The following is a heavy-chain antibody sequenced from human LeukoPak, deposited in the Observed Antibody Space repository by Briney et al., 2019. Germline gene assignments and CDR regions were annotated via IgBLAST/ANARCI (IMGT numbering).Heavy chain of an antibody. CDR2: INTNTGNP. CDR1: GYTFTSYG. J-gene: IGHJ6*03. Sequence: RASVKVSCKASGYTFTSYGIHWVRQAPGQGLEWMGWINTNTGNPTYAQGFTGRFVFSLETSVSTSYLQISSLKAEDTAVYYCARGRGSSARLGYYFYYIDVWGKGTTVTVSS. V-gene: IGHV7-4-1*02. D-gene: IGHD1-26*01. CDR3: ARGRGSSARLGYYFYYIDV.